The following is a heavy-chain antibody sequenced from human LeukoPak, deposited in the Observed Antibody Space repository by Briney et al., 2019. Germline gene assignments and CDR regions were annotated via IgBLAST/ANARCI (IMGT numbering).Heavy chain of an antibody. CDR1: GGSFSGYY. CDR2: IYYSGST. J-gene: IGHJ4*02. Sequence: SETLSLTCAVYGGSFSGYYWSWLRQPPGKGLEWIGSIYYSGSTYYNPSLKSRVTISVDTSKNQFSLKLSSVTAADTAVYYRASVKGRTTGPYYFDYWGQGTLVTVSS. CDR3: ASVKGRTTGPYYFDY. V-gene: IGHV4-34*01. D-gene: IGHD1-1*01.